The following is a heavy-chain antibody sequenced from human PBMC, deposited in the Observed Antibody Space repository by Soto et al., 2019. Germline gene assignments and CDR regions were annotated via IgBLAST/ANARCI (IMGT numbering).Heavy chain of an antibody. CDR2: IYYSGGT. Sequence: QLQLQESGPGLVKPSETLSLTCTVAGDSISSSGYFWGWIRQPPGKGLEWIGSIYYSGGTYYNPSLKSRVTISVDTSKNQFSLRLNSVTASDTAVYYCARHNQWLALGLDWGQGTLVTVSS. CDR3: ARHNQWLALGLD. D-gene: IGHD6-19*01. V-gene: IGHV4-39*01. CDR1: GDSISSSGYF. J-gene: IGHJ4*02.